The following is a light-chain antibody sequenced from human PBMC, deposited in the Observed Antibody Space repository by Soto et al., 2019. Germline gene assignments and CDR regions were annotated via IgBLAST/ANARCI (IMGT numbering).Light chain of an antibody. CDR3: QQRSNWPPT. CDR2: DAS. J-gene: IGKJ5*01. Sequence: ESVLPQSPATLSLSPGERATLSCRASQSVSSYLAWYQQKPGQAPRLLIYDASNRATGIPARFSGSGSGTDFTLTISSLEPEDFAVYYCQQRSNWPPTFAQGTRLEIK. V-gene: IGKV3-11*01. CDR1: QSVSSY.